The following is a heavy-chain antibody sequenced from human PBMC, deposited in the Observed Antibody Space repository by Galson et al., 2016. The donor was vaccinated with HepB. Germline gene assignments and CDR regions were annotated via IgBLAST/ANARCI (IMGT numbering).Heavy chain of an antibody. V-gene: IGHV3-11*01. CDR3: ARDRGYDAFLDS. Sequence: SLRLSCAASGFTFSDYYISWIRQAPGKGLEWLAYISGSGTTIYYADSVKGRFTISRDNVKNSVYLQMNSLRAAADTAVYYCARDRGYDAFLDSWGQGTLVMVSS. CDR2: ISGSGTTI. CDR1: GFTFSDYY. J-gene: IGHJ4*02. D-gene: IGHD2-15*01.